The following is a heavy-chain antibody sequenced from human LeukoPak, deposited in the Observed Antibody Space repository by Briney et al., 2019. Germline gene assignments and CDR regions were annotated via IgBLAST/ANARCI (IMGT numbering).Heavy chain of an antibody. D-gene: IGHD6-19*01. V-gene: IGHV4-34*01. CDR1: GGSFSGYY. CDR3: ARASVAGIIDY. J-gene: IGHJ4*02. Sequence: SETLSLTCAVYGGSFSGYYWSWIRQPPGKGLEWIGEINHSGSTNYNPSLKSRVTISVDTSKNQFSLKLSSVTAADTAVYYCARASVAGIIDYWGQRTLVTVSS. CDR2: INHSGST.